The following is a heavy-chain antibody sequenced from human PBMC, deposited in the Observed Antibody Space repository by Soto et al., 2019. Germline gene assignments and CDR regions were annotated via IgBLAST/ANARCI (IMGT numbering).Heavy chain of an antibody. J-gene: IGHJ4*02. Sequence: PGGSLRLSCAASGFTFSTYALSWVRQAPGMGLEWVSSITGNVGGTYYADSVKGRFTISRDNSKNTLYLQINSLRAEDTAVYYCATKYSSSLPYLNYWGPGTLVTVSS. CDR3: ATKYSSSLPYLNY. CDR1: GFTFSTYA. CDR2: ITGNVGGT. D-gene: IGHD6-6*01. V-gene: IGHV3-23*01.